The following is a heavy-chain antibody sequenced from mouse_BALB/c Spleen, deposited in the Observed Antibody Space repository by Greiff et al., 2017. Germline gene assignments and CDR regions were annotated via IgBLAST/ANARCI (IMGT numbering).Heavy chain of an antibody. CDR2: IDPENGDT. CDR1: GFNIKDYY. V-gene: IGHV14-4*02. CDR3: NAAGRYYFDD. Sequence: VQLQQSGAELVRPGASVKLSCPASGFNIKDYYMHWVKQRPEQGLEWIGWIDPENGDTEYAPKFQGKATMTADTSSNTAYLQLSSLTSEDTAVYYCNAAGRYYFDDWGQGTTLTVSS. J-gene: IGHJ2*01.